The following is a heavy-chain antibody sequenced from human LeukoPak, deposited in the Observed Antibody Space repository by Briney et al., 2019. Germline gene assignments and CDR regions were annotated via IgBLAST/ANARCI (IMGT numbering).Heavy chain of an antibody. CDR2: IRYDGSNK. D-gene: IGHD6-19*01. CDR3: ARGSTYSSGWYTGFDY. CDR1: GFTFSSYG. J-gene: IGHJ4*02. Sequence: GGSLRLSCAASGFTFSSYGMHWVRQAPGKGLEWVAFIRYDGSNKYYADSVKGRFTISRDNSKNTLHLQMNSLRAEDTAVYYCARGSTYSSGWYTGFDYWGQGSLVTVSS. V-gene: IGHV3-30*02.